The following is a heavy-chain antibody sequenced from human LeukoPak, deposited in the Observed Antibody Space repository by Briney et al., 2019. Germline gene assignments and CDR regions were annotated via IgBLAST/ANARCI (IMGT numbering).Heavy chain of an antibody. CDR2: IIPILGIA. Sequence: GASVKVSCKASGGTFSSYAISWVRQAPGQGLEWMGRIIPILGIANYAQKFQGRVTITADKSTSTAYMELSSLRSEDTAVYYCAREGRRNHQGYCSGGSCDDYWGQGTLVSVSS. V-gene: IGHV1-69*04. CDR3: AREGRRNHQGYCSGGSCDDY. J-gene: IGHJ4*02. CDR1: GGTFSSYA. D-gene: IGHD2-15*01.